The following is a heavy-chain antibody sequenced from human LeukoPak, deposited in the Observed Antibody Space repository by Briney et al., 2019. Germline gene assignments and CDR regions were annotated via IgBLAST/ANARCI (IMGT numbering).Heavy chain of an antibody. CDR2: ISSSGSTI. CDR1: GFTFGDYY. CDR3: ARRALSYCGGDCYSSWFDP. V-gene: IGHV3-11*04. Sequence: GGSLRLSCAASGFTFGDYYMNWIRQAPGKGLEWVSYISSSGSTIYYADSVKGRFTISRDNAKNSLYLQMNSLRAEDTAVYYCARRALSYCGGDCYSSWFDPWGQGTLVTVSS. D-gene: IGHD2-21*02. J-gene: IGHJ5*02.